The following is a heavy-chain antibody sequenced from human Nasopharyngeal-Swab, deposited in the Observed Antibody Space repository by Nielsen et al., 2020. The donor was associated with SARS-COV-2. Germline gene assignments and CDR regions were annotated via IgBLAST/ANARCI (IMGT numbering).Heavy chain of an antibody. Sequence: GSLRLSCTVSGGSISSSSYYWGWIRQPPGKGLEWIGSIYYSGSTYYNPSLKSRVTISVDTSKNQFSLKLNSVTATDTAVYYCAGAAAGGLSFDYWGQGTLVTVSS. V-gene: IGHV4-39*01. D-gene: IGHD6-13*01. CDR3: AGAAAGGLSFDY. J-gene: IGHJ4*02. CDR1: GGSISSSSYY. CDR2: IYYSGST.